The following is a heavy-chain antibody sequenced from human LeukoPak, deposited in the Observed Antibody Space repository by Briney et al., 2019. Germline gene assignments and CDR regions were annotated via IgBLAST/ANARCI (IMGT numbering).Heavy chain of an antibody. D-gene: IGHD3-3*01. CDR3: ATANDFRSGSTPRNWFAP. V-gene: IGHV1-24*01. CDR1: GYTLTELS. J-gene: IGHJ5*02. Sequence: GASVKVSCKVSGYTLTELSMHWVRQAPGKGLEWMGGFDPEDGETIYAQKFQGRVTMTEDTSTDTAYMELSSLRSEDTAVYYCATANDFRSGSTPRNWFAPWGQGTLVTASP. CDR2: FDPEDGET.